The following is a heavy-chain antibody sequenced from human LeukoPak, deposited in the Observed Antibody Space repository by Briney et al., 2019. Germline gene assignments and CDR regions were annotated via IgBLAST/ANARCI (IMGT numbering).Heavy chain of an antibody. V-gene: IGHV3-23*01. D-gene: IGHD4-11*01. J-gene: IGHJ4*02. CDR1: GFTFSDYA. CDR3: ARSVPDYTRFDY. CDR2: FKTNSGQV. Sequence: GGSLRLSCVASGFTFSDYAMNWVRQAPGKGLEWVSTFKTNSGQVYHAESVRGRFTISRDNSKNTVYLQMSSLRAEDTALYYCARSVPDYTRFDYWGQGAWSPSPQ.